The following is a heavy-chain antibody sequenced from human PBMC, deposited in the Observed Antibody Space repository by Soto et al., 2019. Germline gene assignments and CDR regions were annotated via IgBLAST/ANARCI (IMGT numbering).Heavy chain of an antibody. D-gene: IGHD3-10*01. CDR1: GGSISSGGYY. CDR3: ARDRVRGIRGAFDI. CDR2: IYYSGST. V-gene: IGHV4-31*03. J-gene: IGHJ3*02. Sequence: SETLSLTCTVSGGSISSGGYYWSWIRQHPGKGLEWIGYIYYSGSTYYNPSLKSRVTMSVDTSKNQFSLKLSSVTAADTAVYYCARDRVRGIRGAFDIWGQGTMVTVSS.